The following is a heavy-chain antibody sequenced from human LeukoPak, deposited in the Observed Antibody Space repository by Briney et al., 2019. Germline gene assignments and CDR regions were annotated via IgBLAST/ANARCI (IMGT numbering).Heavy chain of an antibody. V-gene: IGHV3-30-3*01. J-gene: IGHJ4*02. CDR1: GFIFSSYA. D-gene: IGHD1-26*01. CDR2: ISYDGFNK. CDR3: ARSFGGCYPHFDY. Sequence: GGSLRLSCAASGFIFSSYAMHWVRQAPGKGLEWVALISYDGFNKDYADSVKGRFTISRDNSKNTLYLQMNSLRPEDTAVYYCARSFGGCYPHFDYWGQGTLVTVSS.